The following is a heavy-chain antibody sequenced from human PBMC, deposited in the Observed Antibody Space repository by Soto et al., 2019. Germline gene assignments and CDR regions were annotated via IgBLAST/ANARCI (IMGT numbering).Heavy chain of an antibody. CDR2: VNSDGDTT. CDR1: GFIFSDYW. J-gene: IGHJ6*02. CDR3: ASNYAYAEGYYFYGIDV. Sequence: GGSLRLSCAASGFIFSDYWMHWVRQAPGKGLVWVSRVNSDGDTTYYADSVKGRFTISRDNAKNTLHLQMNSLGAEDTAVYYCASNYAYAEGYYFYGIDVWGQGTTVTVSS. D-gene: IGHD3-16*01. V-gene: IGHV3-74*01.